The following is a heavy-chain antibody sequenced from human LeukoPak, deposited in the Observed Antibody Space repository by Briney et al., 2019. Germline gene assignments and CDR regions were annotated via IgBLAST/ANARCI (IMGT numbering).Heavy chain of an antibody. D-gene: IGHD2-15*01. Sequence: PGGSLRLSCEASGFTFSSYWMSWVRQTPGKGLEWVANINQDGNAKYYVDSVKGRFTISRDNAKNSLYLQMNSLRVEDTAVYYCARLYCSGGSCSSYFEYWGQGTLVTVSS. CDR1: GFTFSSYW. V-gene: IGHV3-7*04. J-gene: IGHJ4*02. CDR3: ARLYCSGGSCSSYFEY. CDR2: INQDGNAK.